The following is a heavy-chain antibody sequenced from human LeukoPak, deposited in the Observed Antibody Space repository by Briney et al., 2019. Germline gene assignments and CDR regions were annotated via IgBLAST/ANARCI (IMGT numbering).Heavy chain of an antibody. V-gene: IGHV1-2*02. Sequence: ASVRVSCKASGYTFTSYGISWVRQAPGQGLEWMGWINPNSGGTNYAQKFQGRVTMTRDTSISTAYMELSRLRSDDTAVYYCARDGGSYSASYFDYWGQGTLVTVSS. CDR1: GYTFTSYG. CDR3: ARDGGSYSASYFDY. J-gene: IGHJ4*02. D-gene: IGHD1-26*01. CDR2: INPNSGGT.